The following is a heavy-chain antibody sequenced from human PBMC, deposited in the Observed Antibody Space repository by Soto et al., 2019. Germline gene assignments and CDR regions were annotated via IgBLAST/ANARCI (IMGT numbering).Heavy chain of an antibody. D-gene: IGHD2-2*01. Sequence: SDTLSLTCTVSGGSISSGDYYWSWIRPPPGKGLEWIGYIYYSGSTYYNPSLKSRVTISVDTSKNQFSLKLSSVTAADTAVYYCARGSVVPATFWFDPWGQGTLVTVSS. CDR3: ARGSVVPATFWFDP. V-gene: IGHV4-30-4*02. J-gene: IGHJ5*02. CDR1: GGSISSGDYY. CDR2: IYYSGST.